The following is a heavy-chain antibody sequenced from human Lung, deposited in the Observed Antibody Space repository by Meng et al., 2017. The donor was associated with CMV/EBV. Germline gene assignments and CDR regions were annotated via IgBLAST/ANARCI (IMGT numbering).Heavy chain of an antibody. V-gene: IGHV1-69*10. J-gene: IGHJ6*02. CDR2: IIPTLGVT. CDR1: GDTFSNYA. D-gene: IGHD3-3*01. Sequence: SXXVSCKTSGDTFSNYAISWVRQAPGQGLEWMGGIIPTLGVTNYAQTFHGRLTITADKSTSTAYMALSSLTSADTAGYHCARDFKKRRGIFGSFSGGHYGLDVWGQGTTVTVSS. CDR3: ARDFKKRRGIFGSFSGGHYGLDV.